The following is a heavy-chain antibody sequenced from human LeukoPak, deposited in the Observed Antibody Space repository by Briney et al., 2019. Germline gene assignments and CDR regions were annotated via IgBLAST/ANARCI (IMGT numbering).Heavy chain of an antibody. CDR3: AREGAAAGTGSFDY. V-gene: IGHV4-34*01. CDR1: GGSFCGYY. J-gene: IGHJ4*02. CDR2: INHSGST. D-gene: IGHD6-13*01. Sequence: SETLSLTCAVYGGSFCGYYWSWIRRPPGKGLEWIGEINHSGSTNYNPSLKSRVTISGDTSKNQFSLRLSSVTAADTAVYYCAREGAAAGTGSFDYWGQGTLVTVSS.